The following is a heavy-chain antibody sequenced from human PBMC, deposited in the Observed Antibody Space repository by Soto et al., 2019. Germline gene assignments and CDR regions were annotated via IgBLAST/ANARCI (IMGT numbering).Heavy chain of an antibody. V-gene: IGHV6-1*01. CDR3: ARQYYDFWSGYYNWFDP. J-gene: IGHJ5*02. CDR1: GDSVSSNSAA. D-gene: IGHD3-3*01. Sequence: SQTLSLTCAISGDSVSSNSAAWNWIRQSPSRGLEWLGRTYYRSKWCNDYAVSVKSRITINPDTSKNQFSLQLNSVTPEDTALYYCARQYYDFWSGYYNWFDPWGQGTLVTVSS. CDR2: TYYRSKWCN.